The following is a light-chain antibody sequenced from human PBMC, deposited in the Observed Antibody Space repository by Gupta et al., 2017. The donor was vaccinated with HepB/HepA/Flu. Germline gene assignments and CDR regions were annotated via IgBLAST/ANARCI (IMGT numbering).Light chain of an antibody. CDR3: QHYTDWPPWT. CDR1: QNIGSN. Sequence: EIVMTQSPATLSVSPGRRATLSCRASQNIGSNLAWYQQRPGHPPSLLIFHASRRDAGNPSRFSGIGFGKEFTLTISSPQSEDYAVYYCQHYTDWPPWTFGQGTKVEIK. CDR2: HAS. J-gene: IGKJ1*01. V-gene: IGKV3-15*01.